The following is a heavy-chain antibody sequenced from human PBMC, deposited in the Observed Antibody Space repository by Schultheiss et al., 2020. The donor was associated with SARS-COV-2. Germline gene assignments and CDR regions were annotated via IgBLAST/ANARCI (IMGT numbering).Heavy chain of an antibody. CDR2: IYYSGST. CDR1: GDSISSYY. Sequence: SETLSLTCTVSGDSISSYYWSWIRQPPGKGLEWIGYIYYSGSTNYNPSLKSRVTISVDTSKNQFSLKLSSVTAADTAVYYCARPRWVAAAGTYWYFDLWGRGTLVTVSS. D-gene: IGHD6-13*01. V-gene: IGHV4-59*08. CDR3: ARPRWVAAAGTYWYFDL. J-gene: IGHJ2*01.